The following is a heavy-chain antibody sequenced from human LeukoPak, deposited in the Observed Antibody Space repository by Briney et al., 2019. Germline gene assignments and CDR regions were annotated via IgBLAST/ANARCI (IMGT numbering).Heavy chain of an antibody. CDR1: GGTFSSYA. J-gene: IGHJ3*02. CDR2: IIPIFGTA. D-gene: IGHD2-2*01. V-gene: IGHV1-69*01. Sequence: GSSVKVSCKASGGTFSSYAISWVRQAPGQGLEWMGGIIPIFGTANYAQKFQGRVTITADESTSTAYMELSSLRSEDTAVYYCAAGYCSSTSCYRPGAFDIWGQGTMVTDSS. CDR3: AAGYCSSTSCYRPGAFDI.